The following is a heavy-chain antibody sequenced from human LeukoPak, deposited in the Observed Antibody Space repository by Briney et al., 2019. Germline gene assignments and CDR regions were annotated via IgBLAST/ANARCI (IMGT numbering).Heavy chain of an antibody. Sequence: PGGSLRLSCAASGFTFSSYWMTWVRQAPGKGLEWVANIKPDESEKFYMDSVKGRFTISRDNTKNSLYLQMNSLRAEDTAVYYCARSPDGVDYWGQGTLVTVSS. CDR2: IKPDESEK. J-gene: IGHJ4*02. D-gene: IGHD3-10*01. V-gene: IGHV3-7*01. CDR3: ARSPDGVDY. CDR1: GFTFSSYW.